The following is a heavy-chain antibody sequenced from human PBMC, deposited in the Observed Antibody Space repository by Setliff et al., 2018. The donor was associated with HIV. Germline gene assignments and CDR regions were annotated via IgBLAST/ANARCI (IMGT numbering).Heavy chain of an antibody. J-gene: IGHJ3*02. CDR1: GYTFSSYG. V-gene: IGHV1-18*01. CDR2: ISASNGYT. D-gene: IGHD3-3*01. CDR3: ARGYYNFWSGYYDSRFPNPIDAFDI. Sequence: RASVKVSCKASGYTFSSYGISWVRQAPGQGLEWMGWISASNGYTDYAQKLQGRVTMTTDTSTSTAYMELRSLRSDDTAVYYCARGYYNFWSGYYDSRFPNPIDAFDIWGQGTMVTVSS.